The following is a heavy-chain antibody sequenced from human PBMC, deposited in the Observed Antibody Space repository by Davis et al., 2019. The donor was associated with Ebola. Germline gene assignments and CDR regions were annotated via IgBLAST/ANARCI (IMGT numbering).Heavy chain of an antibody. J-gene: IGHJ6*02. D-gene: IGHD3-10*01. CDR3: ARGELLWFGELLYGYYYGMDV. CDR2: LSYSGST. CDR1: GGSISSYY. V-gene: IGHV4-59*01. Sequence: SETLSLTCSVSGGSISSYYWSWIRQPPGKGLEWIGHLSYSGSTKYNPSLKSRVTISVDTSKNQFSLKLSSVTAADTAVYYCARGELLWFGELLYGYYYGMDVWGQGTTVTVSS.